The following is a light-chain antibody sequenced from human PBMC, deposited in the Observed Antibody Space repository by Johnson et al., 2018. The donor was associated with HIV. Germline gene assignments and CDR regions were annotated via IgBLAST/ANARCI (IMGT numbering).Light chain of an antibody. CDR3: GTWDSSLSAEV. V-gene: IGLV1-51*01. Sequence: SALTQPPSVSAAPGQKVTISCSGSSSNIGNNYVSWYQQLPGTAPKLLIYDNNKRPSGIPARFFGYKEGKEERRGMIGSPTGDEADYYCGTWDSSLSAEVFGTGTKVTVL. CDR2: DNN. CDR1: SSNIGNNY. J-gene: IGLJ1*01.